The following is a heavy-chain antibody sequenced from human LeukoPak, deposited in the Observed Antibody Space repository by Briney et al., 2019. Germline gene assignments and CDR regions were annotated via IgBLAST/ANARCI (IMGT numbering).Heavy chain of an antibody. CDR3: ARQSRDGSKTRGYYFDY. D-gene: IGHD3-10*01. CDR1: GYSFTHYW. Sequence: GESLRISCKGSGYSFTHYWIGWVRQMPGKGLESMGNIYPADSDTTYSPSFQGQVTISADKSISTVYLQWSSLKASDTAMYYCARQSRDGSKTRGYYFDYWGQGTLVTVSS. J-gene: IGHJ4*02. V-gene: IGHV5-51*01. CDR2: IYPADSDT.